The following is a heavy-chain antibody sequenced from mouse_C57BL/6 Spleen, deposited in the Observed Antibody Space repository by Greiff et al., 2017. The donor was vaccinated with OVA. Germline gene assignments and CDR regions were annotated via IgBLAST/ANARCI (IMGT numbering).Heavy chain of an antibody. CDR3: ARNWDWYFDV. V-gene: IGHV5-17*01. Sequence: EVMLVESGGGLVKPGGSLTLSCAASGFTFSDYGMHWVRQAPEKGLEWVAYISSGSSTIYYADTVKGRFTISRDNAKNTLFLQMTSLRSEDTAMYYCARNWDWYFDVWGTGTTVTVSS. J-gene: IGHJ1*03. CDR1: GFTFSDYG. D-gene: IGHD4-1*01. CDR2: ISSGSSTI.